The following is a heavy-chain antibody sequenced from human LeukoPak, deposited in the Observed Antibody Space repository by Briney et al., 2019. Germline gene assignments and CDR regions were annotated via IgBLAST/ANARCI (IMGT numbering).Heavy chain of an antibody. J-gene: IGHJ5*02. CDR2: ISAYNGNT. CDR3: ARDLDIVVVAAPNWFDP. CDR1: GYTFTSYG. V-gene: IGHV1-18*01. Sequence: ASVKVPCKASGYTFTSYGISWVRQAPGQGLEWMGWISAYNGNTNYAQKLQGRVTMTTDTSTSTAYMELRSLRSDDTAVYYCARDLDIVVVAAPNWFDPWGQGTLVTVSS. D-gene: IGHD2-2*03.